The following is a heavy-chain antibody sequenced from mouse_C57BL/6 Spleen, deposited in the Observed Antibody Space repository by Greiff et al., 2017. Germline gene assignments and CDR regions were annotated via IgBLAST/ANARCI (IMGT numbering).Heavy chain of an antibody. J-gene: IGHJ4*01. CDR3: AREGRYAMDY. CDR1: GFTFSDYY. Sequence: EVMLVESEGGLVQPGSSMKLSCTASGFTFSDYYMAWVRQVPEKGLEWVANINSDGSSTYYLDSLKSRFIISRDNAKNILYLQMSSLKSEDTATYYCAREGRYAMDYWGQGTSVTVSS. V-gene: IGHV5-16*01. CDR2: INSDGSST.